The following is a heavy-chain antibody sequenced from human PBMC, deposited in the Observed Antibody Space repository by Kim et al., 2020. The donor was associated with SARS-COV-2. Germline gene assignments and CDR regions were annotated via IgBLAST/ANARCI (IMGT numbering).Heavy chain of an antibody. CDR2: IYPADSDI. CDR3: ARLWRGSKYSSSGGLDV. D-gene: IGHD6-6*01. Sequence: ESLKISCEGSGYNFTNYWIGWVRRMPGKGLEWMVIIYPADSDIRYSPSFQGQVTISVDKSITTAYLQWRSLKASDTAMYYCARLWRGSKYSSSGGLDVWGQGTTVSVSS. CDR1: GYNFTNYW. V-gene: IGHV5-51*01. J-gene: IGHJ6*02.